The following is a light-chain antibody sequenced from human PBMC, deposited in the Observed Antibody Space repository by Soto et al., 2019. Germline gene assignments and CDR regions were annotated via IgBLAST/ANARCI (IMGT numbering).Light chain of an antibody. CDR2: DVS. CDR1: SSDVGGYNY. V-gene: IGLV2-14*01. J-gene: IGLJ2*01. CDR3: SSYTSSITL. Sequence: QSALTQPASVSGSPGQSITISCTGTSSDVGGYNYVSWYQQHPGKAPKLMIYDVSNRPSGVSNRFSGSKSGNTASLTISGLQAEEEADYYCSSYTSSITLFGGGTKLTVL.